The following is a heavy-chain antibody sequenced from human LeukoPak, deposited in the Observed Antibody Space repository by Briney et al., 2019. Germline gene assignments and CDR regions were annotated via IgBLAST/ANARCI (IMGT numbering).Heavy chain of an antibody. CDR3: ARGTIFGVVTLRY. CDR1: GYTFTSYY. V-gene: IGHV1-46*01. J-gene: IGHJ4*02. D-gene: IGHD3-3*01. Sequence: ASVTVSCKASGYTFTSYYMHWVRQAPGQGPEWMGIINPSGGSTSYAQKFQGRVTMTRDMSTSTVYMELSSLRSEDTAVYYCARGTIFGVVTLRYWGRGTLVTVSS. CDR2: INPSGGST.